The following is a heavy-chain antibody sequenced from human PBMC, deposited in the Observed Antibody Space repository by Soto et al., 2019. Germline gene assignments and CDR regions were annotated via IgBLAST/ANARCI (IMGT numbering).Heavy chain of an antibody. CDR3: AKNLTDSYGPYMDV. V-gene: IGHV1-69*01. CDR2: FVRWLGVG. J-gene: IGHJ6*02. CDR1: GGTFSSC. Sequence: QVQLVQSGAEVKKPGSSVKVSCKASGGTFSSCSWERQAPGQGLEWMGGFVRWLGVGNYAQRFRGRVTITADESTSTVYMELRSLRSDDTAVYYCAKNLTDSYGPYMDVWGQGTPVTVSS. D-gene: IGHD3-22*01.